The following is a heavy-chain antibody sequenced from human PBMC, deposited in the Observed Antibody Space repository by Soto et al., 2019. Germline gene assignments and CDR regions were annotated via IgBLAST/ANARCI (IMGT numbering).Heavy chain of an antibody. D-gene: IGHD3-3*01. J-gene: IGHJ6*02. CDR3: ARGGRITIFGVVITLSGMDV. V-gene: IGHV4-31*03. CDR1: GGSISSGGCY. Sequence: TSETLSLTCTVSGGSISSGGCYWSWIRQHPGKGLEWIGYIYYSGSTYYNPSLKSRVTISVDTSKNQFSLKLSSVTAADTAVYYCARGGRITIFGVVITLSGMDVWGQGTTVTVSS. CDR2: IYYSGST.